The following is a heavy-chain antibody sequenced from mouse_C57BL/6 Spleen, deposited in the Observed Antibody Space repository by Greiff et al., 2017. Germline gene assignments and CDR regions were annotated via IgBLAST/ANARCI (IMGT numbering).Heavy chain of an antibody. CDR3: ARIYDWVYYAMDY. CDR1: GFSLTSYA. CDR2: IWTGGGT. V-gene: IGHV2-9-1*01. D-gene: IGHD2-3*01. Sequence: QVQLQQSGPGLVAPSQSLSITCTVSGFSLTSYAISWVRQPPGKGLEWLGVIWTGGGTNYNSALKSRLSISKDNSKSQVFLKMNSLQTDDTARYYCARIYDWVYYAMDYWGQGTSVTVSS. J-gene: IGHJ4*01.